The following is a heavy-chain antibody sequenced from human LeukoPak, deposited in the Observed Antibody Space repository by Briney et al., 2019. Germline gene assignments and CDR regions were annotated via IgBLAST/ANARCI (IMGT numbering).Heavy chain of an antibody. CDR3: AKDPADIVVVVAATAFDY. CDR1: GYTFSSYA. J-gene: IGHJ4*02. D-gene: IGHD2-15*01. Sequence: GGSLRLSCAASGYTFSSYAMSWVRQAPGKGLEWVSAISGSGGSTYYADSVEGRFTISRDNSKNTLYLQMNSLRAEDTAVYYCAKDPADIVVVVAATAFDYWGQGTLVTVSS. CDR2: ISGSGGST. V-gene: IGHV3-23*01.